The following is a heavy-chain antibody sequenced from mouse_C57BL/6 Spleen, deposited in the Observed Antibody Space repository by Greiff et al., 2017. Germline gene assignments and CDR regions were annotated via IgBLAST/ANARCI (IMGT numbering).Heavy chain of an antibody. D-gene: IGHD2-4*01. CDR3: TSSPYDYAYFGG. CDR2: ISSGGDYI. J-gene: IGHJ1*03. Sequence: EVQLVESGEGLVKPGGSLKLSCAASGFTFSSYAMSWVRQTPEKRLEWVAYISSGGDYIYYADTVKGRFTIARDNTRNTLYLRRSRLKSEDTAMYYCTSSPYDYAYFGGWGTGATVTVSS. CDR1: GFTFSSYA. V-gene: IGHV5-9-1*02.